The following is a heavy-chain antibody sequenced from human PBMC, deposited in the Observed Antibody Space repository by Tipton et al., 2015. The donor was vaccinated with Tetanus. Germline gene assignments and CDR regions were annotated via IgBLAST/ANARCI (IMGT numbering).Heavy chain of an antibody. CDR3: AKELERPHSLFDY. D-gene: IGHD3-3*01. CDR1: GFTFSSHA. CDR2: ISDSGTAGDSTT. Sequence: SLRLSCATSGFTFSSHAMNWVRQAPGKRLEWVSAISDSGTAGDSTTYYADSVKGRFTVSRDNSKNTLYLQMNSLRAEDTAVYYCAKELERPHSLFDYWGQGTLVTVSS. V-gene: IGHV3-23*01. J-gene: IGHJ4*02.